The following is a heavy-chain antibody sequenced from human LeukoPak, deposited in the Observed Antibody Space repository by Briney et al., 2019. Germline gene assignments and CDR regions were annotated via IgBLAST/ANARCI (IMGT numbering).Heavy chain of an antibody. V-gene: IGHV3-30*04. J-gene: IGHJ4*02. CDR2: ISSDGSNK. CDR3: ARVLGVYSYGYIDY. CDR1: GFTFSSYA. D-gene: IGHD5-18*01. Sequence: AGSLRLSCAASGFTFSSYAMFWVRQAPGNGLEWLAVISSDGSNKYYADSVKGRFTISRDNSKNTLFLQMNSLRAGDTALYYCARVLGVYSYGYIDYWGQGTLVTVSS.